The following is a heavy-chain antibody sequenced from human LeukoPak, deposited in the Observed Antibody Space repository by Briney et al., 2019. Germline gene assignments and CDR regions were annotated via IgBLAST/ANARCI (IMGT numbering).Heavy chain of an antibody. D-gene: IGHD4/OR15-4a*01. CDR3: ARGGTQLTFPV. CDR1: GGSISSYY. J-gene: IGHJ4*02. V-gene: IGHV4-59*01. CDR2: IYYSGSA. Sequence: PSETLSLTCTASGGSISSYYWSWIRQPPGKGLEWIGYIYYSGSANYNPSLKSRVTISVDTSKNQFSLKLASVSAADTAVYYCARGGTQLTFPVWGQGTLVTVSS.